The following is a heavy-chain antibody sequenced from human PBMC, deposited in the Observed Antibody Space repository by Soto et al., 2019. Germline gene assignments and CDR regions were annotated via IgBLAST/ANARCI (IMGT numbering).Heavy chain of an antibody. V-gene: IGHV4-59*01. CDR2: IYYSGST. D-gene: IGHD3-3*01. CDR1: GGSISSYY. CDR3: ARGELEWLLSYYYYYYYMDV. Sequence: SETLSFTCTVSGGSISSYYWSWIRQPPGKGLEWIGYIYYSGSTNYNPSLKSRVTISVDTSKNQFSLKLSSVTAADTAVYYCARGELEWLLSYYYYYYYMDVWGKGTTVT. J-gene: IGHJ6*03.